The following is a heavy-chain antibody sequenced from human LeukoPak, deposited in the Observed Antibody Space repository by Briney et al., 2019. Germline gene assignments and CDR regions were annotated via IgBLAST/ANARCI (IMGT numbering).Heavy chain of an antibody. J-gene: IGHJ4*02. V-gene: IGHV1-24*01. Sequence: ASVKVSCKVSGYTLTELSMHWVRQAPGKGLEWMGGFDPEDGETIYAQKFQGRVTMTEDTSTDTAYMELSSLRSEDTAVYYCAKDRYYGSGSCFDYWGQGTLVTVSS. D-gene: IGHD3-10*01. CDR3: AKDRYYGSGSCFDY. CDR1: GYTLTELS. CDR2: FDPEDGET.